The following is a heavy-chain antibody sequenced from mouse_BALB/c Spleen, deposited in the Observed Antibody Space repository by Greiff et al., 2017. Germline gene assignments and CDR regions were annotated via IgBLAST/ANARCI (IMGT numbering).Heavy chain of an antibody. J-gene: IGHJ3*01. Sequence: QVQLQQSGAELVKPGASVKLSCKGSGYTFTDYAMHWVKQSHAKSLEWIGVISTYYGDASYNQKFKGKATMTVDRSSSTAYMELARLTSEDSAIYYCARYDYDKGAWFAYWGQGTLVTVSA. D-gene: IGHD2-4*01. V-gene: IGHV1S137*01. CDR3: ARYDYDKGAWFAY. CDR2: ISTYYGDA. CDR1: GYTFTDYA.